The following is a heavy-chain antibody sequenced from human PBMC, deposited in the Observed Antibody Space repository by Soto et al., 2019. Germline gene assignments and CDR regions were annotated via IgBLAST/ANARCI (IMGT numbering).Heavy chain of an antibody. V-gene: IGHV1-18*04. CDR1: GYTFSNYG. CDR3: AGVGQWEPLTD. Sequence: QVRLEQSGPEVKKPGASMKVSCKASGYTFSNYGITWVRQAPGQGLEWMGWVSAYNRNTNYAQKFEDRVTMTTDTSTGTAYMELRSLRSDDTAVYFCAGVGQWEPLTDWGQGTPVTVS. CDR2: VSAYNRNT. D-gene: IGHD1-26*01. J-gene: IGHJ4*02.